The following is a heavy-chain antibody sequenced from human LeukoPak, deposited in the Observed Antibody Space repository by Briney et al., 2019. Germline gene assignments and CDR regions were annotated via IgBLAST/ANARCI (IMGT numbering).Heavy chain of an antibody. CDR3: ARAGTRAGYGSGNNWFDP. D-gene: IGHD3-10*01. CDR2: IYTSGST. V-gene: IGHV4-4*07. J-gene: IGHJ5*02. Sequence: SETLSLTCTVSGGSISSYYWSWIRQPAGKGLEWIGRIYTSGSTNYNPSLKSRVTISVDTSKNQFSLKLSSVTAADTAVYYCARAGTRAGYGSGNNWFDPWGQGTLVTVSS. CDR1: GGSISSYY.